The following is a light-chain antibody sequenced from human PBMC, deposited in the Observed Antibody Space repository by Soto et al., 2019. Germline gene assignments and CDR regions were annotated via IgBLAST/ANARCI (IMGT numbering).Light chain of an antibody. CDR1: ESISSY. CDR2: DAS. J-gene: IGKJ5*01. V-gene: IGKV3-11*01. CDR3: QQRSKWPIT. Sequence: EIVLTQSPATLSLSPGERATLYCRASESISSYLAWYQQKPGQVPRLFIYDASSRATGIPARFSGSGSGTDFTLTISSLEPEDFAVYYCQQRSKWPITFGQGTRLEIK.